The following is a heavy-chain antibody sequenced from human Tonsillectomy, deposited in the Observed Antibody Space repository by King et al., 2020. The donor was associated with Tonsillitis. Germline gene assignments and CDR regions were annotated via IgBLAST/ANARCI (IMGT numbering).Heavy chain of an antibody. CDR1: GFTFSTFA. CDR3: AKVLVSSGVGTTLSD. J-gene: IGHJ4*02. D-gene: IGHD1-26*01. V-gene: IGHV3-23*04. Sequence: VQLVQSGGGSVQPGGSLRLSCAASGFTFSTFAMSWVRQAAGKGLEWVSTISARYGSTYYADSVKGRFTISRDICNNALYLQMNRLRADDTAVYYCAKVLVSSGVGTTLSDWGQGTLVTVSS. CDR2: ISARYGST.